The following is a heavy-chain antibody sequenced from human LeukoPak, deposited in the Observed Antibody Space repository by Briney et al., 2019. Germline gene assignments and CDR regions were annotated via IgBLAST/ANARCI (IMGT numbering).Heavy chain of an antibody. Sequence: GGSLRLSCAASGFTFSSYSMNWVRQAPGKGLEWVSSISSSSSYIYYADSVKGRFTISRDNAKNSLYLQMNSLRAEDTAVYYCAREGARAAAGGTPVDYWGQGTLVTVSS. D-gene: IGHD6-13*01. CDR2: ISSSSSYI. J-gene: IGHJ4*02. V-gene: IGHV3-21*01. CDR3: AREGARAAAGGTPVDY. CDR1: GFTFSSYS.